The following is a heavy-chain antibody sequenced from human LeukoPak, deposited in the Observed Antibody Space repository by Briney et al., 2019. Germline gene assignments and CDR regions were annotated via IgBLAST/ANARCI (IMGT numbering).Heavy chain of an antibody. CDR2: INPSGGST. CDR3: ARARPYYYDSSGYGYFDY. CDR1: GYTFTSYY. D-gene: IGHD3-22*01. V-gene: IGHV1-46*01. Sequence: ASVKVSCKASGYTFTSYYMHWVRQAPGQGLEWMGIINPSGGSTSYAQKFQGRVTMTRDTSTSTVYMELSSLRSEDTAVYYCARARPYYYDSSGYGYFDYWGQGTLVTVSS. J-gene: IGHJ4*02.